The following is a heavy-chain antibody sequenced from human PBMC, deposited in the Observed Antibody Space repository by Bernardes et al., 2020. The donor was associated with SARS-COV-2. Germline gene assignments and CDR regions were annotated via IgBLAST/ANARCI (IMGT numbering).Heavy chain of an antibody. CDR1: GGSISRYY. CDR3: ARVGKHAAMVPSLKFAY. Sequence: SETLSLTCTVSGGSISRYYWSWIRQPPGKGLEWIGYIYYSGSTNYNPSLKSRVTISVDTSKNQFSLKLRSVTAAATAVYYCARVGKHAAMVPSLKFAYWGQGPLVTVSS. V-gene: IGHV4-59*01. J-gene: IGHJ4*02. D-gene: IGHD5-18*01. CDR2: IYYSGST.